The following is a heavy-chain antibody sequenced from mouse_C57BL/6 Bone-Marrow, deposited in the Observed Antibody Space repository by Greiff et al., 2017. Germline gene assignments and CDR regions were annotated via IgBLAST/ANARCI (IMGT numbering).Heavy chain of an antibody. V-gene: IGHV1-64*01. CDR3: ARWNYYGSSYCYAMDY. CDR1: GYTFTSYW. Sequence: QVQLQQPGAELVKPGASVKLSCKASGYTFTSYWMHWVKQRPGQGLEWIGMIHPNSGSTNYNEKFKSKATLTVDKSSSTAYMQLSSLTSEDSAVYYCARWNYYGSSYCYAMDYWGQGTSVTVSS. J-gene: IGHJ4*01. CDR2: IHPNSGST. D-gene: IGHD1-1*01.